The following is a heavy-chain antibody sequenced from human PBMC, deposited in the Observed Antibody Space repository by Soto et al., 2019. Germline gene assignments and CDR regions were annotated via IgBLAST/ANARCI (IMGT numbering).Heavy chain of an antibody. CDR1: GFTFSSYG. D-gene: IGHD3-10*01. CDR2: ISYDGSNK. CDR3: AKDPTMSGYFDY. V-gene: IGHV3-30*18. Sequence: GGSLRLSCAASGFTFSSYGRHWVRQAPGKGLEWVAVISYDGSNKYYADSVKGRFTISRDNSKNTLYLQMNSLRAEDTAVYYCAKDPTMSGYFDYWGQGTLVTVS. J-gene: IGHJ4*02.